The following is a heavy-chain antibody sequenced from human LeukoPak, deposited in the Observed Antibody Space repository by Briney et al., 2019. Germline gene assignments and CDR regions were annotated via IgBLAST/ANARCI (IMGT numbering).Heavy chain of an antibody. CDR1: GYTFTGSY. D-gene: IGHD6-6*01. CDR3: ARLGIAARPGYYYYGMDV. J-gene: IGHJ6*02. Sequence: GASVKVSCKASGYTFTGSYMHWVRQAPGQGLEWMGWINPNSGGTNYAQKFQGRVTMTRDTSISTAYMELSRLRSDDTAVYYCARLGIAARPGYYYYGMDVWGQGTTVTVSS. V-gene: IGHV1-2*02. CDR2: INPNSGGT.